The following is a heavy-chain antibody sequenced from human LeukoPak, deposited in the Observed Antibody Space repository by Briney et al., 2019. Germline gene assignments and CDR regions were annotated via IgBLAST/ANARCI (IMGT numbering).Heavy chain of an antibody. CDR2: INPNSGGT. Sequence: ASVKVSCKASGYTFTGYYMHWVRQAPGQGLEWMGWINPNSGGTNYAQKFQGRVTMTSDTSISTAYMELSRLRSDDTAVYYCATDSTMIVVARGPDAFDIWGQGTMVTVSS. D-gene: IGHD3-22*01. CDR1: GYTFTGYY. CDR3: ATDSTMIVVARGPDAFDI. V-gene: IGHV1-2*02. J-gene: IGHJ3*02.